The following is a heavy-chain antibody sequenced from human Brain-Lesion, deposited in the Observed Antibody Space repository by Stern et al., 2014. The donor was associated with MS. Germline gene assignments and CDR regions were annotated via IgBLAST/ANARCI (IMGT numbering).Heavy chain of an antibody. D-gene: IGHD4-23*01. CDR3: ARVPGGVFGGMDV. CDR2: INPYSGET. Sequence: VQLVESEAEVKKPGASVKVSCKASGYTFTDYFMHWVRQAPGQGLEWLGGINPYSGETKYAQKVQGWVTMTPDSSISTAYMELNSLRTDDTAVYYCARVPGGVFGGMDVWGQGTTV. J-gene: IGHJ6*02. CDR1: GYTFTDYF. V-gene: IGHV1-2*04.